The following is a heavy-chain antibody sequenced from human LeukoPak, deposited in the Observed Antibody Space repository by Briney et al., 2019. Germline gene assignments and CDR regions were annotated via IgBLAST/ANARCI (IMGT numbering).Heavy chain of an antibody. CDR1: GGTVMIYA. D-gene: IGHD2-15*01. CDR3: ARDRVVVVVAATSWFDP. J-gene: IGHJ5*02. V-gene: IGHV1-69*13. Sequence: ASVTVSCKASGGTVMIYAISWVRQARGQGLEGMGGIIPIFGTANYAQKFQGRVTITADESTSTAYMELSSLRSEDTAVYYCARDRVVVVVAATSWFDPWGQGTLVTVSS. CDR2: IIPIFGTA.